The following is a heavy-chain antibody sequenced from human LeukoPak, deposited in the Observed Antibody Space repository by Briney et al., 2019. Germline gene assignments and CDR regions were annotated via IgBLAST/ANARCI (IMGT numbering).Heavy chain of an antibody. J-gene: IGHJ4*02. V-gene: IGHV1-8*02. CDR1: GGTFSSYA. D-gene: IGHD6-19*01. CDR3: GAVTITTNPDY. Sequence: ASVKVSCKASGGTFSSYAISWVRQAPGQGLEWMGWMSPNTGNTGYVQKFQGRVTMTRNTSISTAYMELSSLTSEDTAVYYCGAVTITTNPDYWGQGTLVTVSS. CDR2: MSPNTGNT.